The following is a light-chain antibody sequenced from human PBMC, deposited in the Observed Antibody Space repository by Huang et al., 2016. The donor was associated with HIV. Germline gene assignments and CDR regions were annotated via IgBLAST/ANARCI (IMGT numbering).Light chain of an antibody. CDR1: QTIKSN. V-gene: IGKV3-15*01. CDR2: DSS. J-gene: IGKJ1*01. CDR3: QHYGNWPPWT. Sequence: IVITQSPATLSVSPGERATLSCRASQTIKSNLVWYQQRLGQPPRLLIYDSSARATGVPARCSGSGSGTNFTLTISSLQSEDFAVYYCQHYGNWPPWTFGPGTNVEMK.